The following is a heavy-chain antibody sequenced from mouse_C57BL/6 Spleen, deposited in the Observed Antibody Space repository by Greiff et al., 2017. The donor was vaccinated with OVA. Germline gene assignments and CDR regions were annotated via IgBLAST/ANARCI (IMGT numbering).Heavy chain of an antibody. CDR2: ISSGSSTI. CDR3: ARPTTVVAMDY. D-gene: IGHD1-1*01. J-gene: IGHJ4*01. Sequence: EVKLVESGGGLVKPGGSLKLSCAASGFTFSDYGMHWVRQAPEKGLEWVAYISSGSSTIYYADTVKGRFTISRDNAKNTLFLQMTSLRSEDTAMYYCARPTTVVAMDYWGQGTSVTVSS. V-gene: IGHV5-17*01. CDR1: GFTFSDYG.